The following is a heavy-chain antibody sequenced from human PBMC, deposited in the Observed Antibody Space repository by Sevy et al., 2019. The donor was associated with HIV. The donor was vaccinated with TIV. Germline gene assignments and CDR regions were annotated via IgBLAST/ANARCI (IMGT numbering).Heavy chain of an antibody. V-gene: IGHV1-2*02. D-gene: IGHD3-10*01. CDR2: INPNGGGT. Sequence: ASVKVSCKASGYYFTGYYVRWVRQAPGQGLEWMGWINPNGGGTNIGQKFHGRVTMSRDTSITTAYMELIRLRSNDTGVYYCARSVYGSGTYLNDYWGQGTLVTVSS. CDR1: GYYFTGYY. CDR3: ARSVYGSGTYLNDY. J-gene: IGHJ4*02.